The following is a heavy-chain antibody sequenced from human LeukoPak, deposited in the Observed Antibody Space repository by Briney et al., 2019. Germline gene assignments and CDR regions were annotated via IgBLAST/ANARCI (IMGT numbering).Heavy chain of an antibody. CDR1: GGSCFTYS. V-gene: IGHV1-69*05. CDR2: IISLFGTA. D-gene: IGHD2-21*01. Sequence: SVKISCKASGGSCFTYSISWLRQAPGQGLQWMRGIISLFGTATYEQKFQGRVTITTADSTSTTYMQLSSLRTAATTAYYCESLAPAYCGGVWLRGSGWDAFDMWGQGTRVSVPS. J-gene: IGHJ3*02. CDR3: ESLAPAYCGGVWLRGSGWDAFDM.